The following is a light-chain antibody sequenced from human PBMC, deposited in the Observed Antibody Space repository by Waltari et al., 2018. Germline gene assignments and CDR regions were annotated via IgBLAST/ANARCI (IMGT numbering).Light chain of an antibody. J-gene: IGLJ3*02. CDR2: KNN. CDR1: SSNIGSNY. Sequence: QSVLTQPPSASGTPGQKVTISCNGSSSNIGSNYVYWYQQLPGTAPHLLIFKNNQRPSVVPDRFSDSKSGTSASLAINGLRSEDEADYYCAAWDDSLSGLVLGGGTKVTVL. V-gene: IGLV1-47*01. CDR3: AAWDDSLSGLV.